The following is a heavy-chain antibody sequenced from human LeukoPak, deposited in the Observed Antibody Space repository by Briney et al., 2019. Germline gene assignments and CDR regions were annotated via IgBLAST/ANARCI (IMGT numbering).Heavy chain of an antibody. J-gene: IGHJ4*02. Sequence: GASVKVSCKASGYTFSKFGISWVRQAPGQGLEWMGWISAYNGDTNCAQEFQGRITMTIDTSTNTAYMELRSLKSDDTAAYYCARESLRPTWGQGTLVTVSS. CDR2: ISAYNGDT. V-gene: IGHV1-18*01. CDR3: ARESLRPT. CDR1: GYTFSKFG. D-gene: IGHD5-12*01.